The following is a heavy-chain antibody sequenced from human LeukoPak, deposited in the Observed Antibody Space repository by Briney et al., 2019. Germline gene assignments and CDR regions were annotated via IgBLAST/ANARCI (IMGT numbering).Heavy chain of an antibody. CDR2: ISGDGGST. CDR1: GFFFDNYA. J-gene: IGHJ4*02. D-gene: IGHD6-19*01. CDR3: ARESETSGWYDY. Sequence: PGGSLRLSCAAPGFFFDNYAIHWVRQAPGKGLEWVSLISGDGGSTFYADSVRGRFTISRDNTRKSLSLQMSSLRSEDTALYYCARESETSGWYDYWGQGTLVTVSP. V-gene: IGHV3-43*02.